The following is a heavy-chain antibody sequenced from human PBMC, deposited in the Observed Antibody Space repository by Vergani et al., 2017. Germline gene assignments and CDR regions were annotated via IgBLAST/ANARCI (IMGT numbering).Heavy chain of an antibody. Sequence: QVQLQQWGAGLLKPSETLSLTCAVYGGSFSGYYWSWIRQPPGKGLEWIGEIYHSGSTNYNPSLKSRVTISVDTSNNHFSLRLNSLTAADTAVYYCARRSGIVYDIFSGTQYFFDFWGQGTLVTVSS. CDR3: ARRSGIVYDIFSGTQYFFDF. CDR1: GGSFSGYY. J-gene: IGHJ4*02. CDR2: IYHSGST. V-gene: IGHV4-34*01. D-gene: IGHD3-9*01.